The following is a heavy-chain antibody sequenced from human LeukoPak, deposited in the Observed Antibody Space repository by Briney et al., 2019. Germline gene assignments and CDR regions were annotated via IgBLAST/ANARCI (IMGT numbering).Heavy chain of an antibody. CDR1: GYSFTSYW. J-gene: IGHJ5*02. CDR3: ARRILGYCSSTSCYGIFYWFDP. V-gene: IGHV5-51*01. CDR2: IYPGDSDT. D-gene: IGHD2-2*03. Sequence: PGESLKISCKGSGYSFTSYWIGWVRQMPGKGLEWMGIIYPGDSDTRYSPSFQGQVTISADKSISTAYLRWSSLKASDTAMYYCARRILGYCSSTSCYGIFYWFDPWGQGTLVTVSS.